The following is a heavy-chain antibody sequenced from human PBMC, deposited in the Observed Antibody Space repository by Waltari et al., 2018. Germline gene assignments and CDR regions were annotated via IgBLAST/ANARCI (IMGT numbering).Heavy chain of an antibody. CDR1: GGTFSSYA. CDR2: ILPIFGTA. D-gene: IGHD2-21*01. J-gene: IGHJ4*02. Sequence: QVQLVQSGAEVKKPGSSVKVSCKASGGTFSSYALSWVRQAPGQGLEWMGRILPIFGTANYAQKFQGRVTITADKSTSTAYMELSSLRSEDTAVYYCARGTVVISQLVGFDYWGQGTLVTVSS. V-gene: IGHV1-69*08. CDR3: ARGTVVISQLVGFDY.